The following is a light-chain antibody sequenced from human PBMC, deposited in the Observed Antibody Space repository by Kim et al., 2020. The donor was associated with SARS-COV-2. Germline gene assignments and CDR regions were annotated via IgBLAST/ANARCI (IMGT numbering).Light chain of an antibody. J-gene: IGLJ3*02. V-gene: IGLV1-47*01. Sequence: ELTQPPSASGTPGQRVTISCSGSSSNIGSNYVYWYQQLPGTAPKLLIYRNNQRPSGVPDRFSGSKSGTSASLAISGLRSEDEADYYCAAWDDRLSNWVFGGGTQLTVL. CDR1: SSNIGSNY. CDR3: AAWDDRLSNWV. CDR2: RNN.